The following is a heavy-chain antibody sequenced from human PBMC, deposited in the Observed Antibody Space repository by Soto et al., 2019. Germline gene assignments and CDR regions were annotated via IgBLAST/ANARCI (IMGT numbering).Heavy chain of an antibody. CDR1: GGSISSAGYS. CDR2: FYHSGST. J-gene: IGHJ3*02. D-gene: IGHD3-3*01. V-gene: IGHV4-30-2*01. Sequence: QLQLQESGSGLVKPSQTLSLTCAVSGGSISSAGYSWSWIRQPPGKGLEWIGFFYHSGSTDYNPSLKSRVTISEDRSKNQFSLKLNSVTAADTAVYYCARGIRFRGFDIWGQGTMVTVSS. CDR3: ARGIRFRGFDI.